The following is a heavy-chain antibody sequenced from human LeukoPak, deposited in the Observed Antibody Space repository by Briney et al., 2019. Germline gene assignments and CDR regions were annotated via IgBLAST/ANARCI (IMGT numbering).Heavy chain of an antibody. CDR3: AKAYPLYYYDSSGGGGGY. Sequence: PGGSLRLSCAAPGFTFSSYAMSWVRQAPGKGLEWVSAISGSGGSTYYADSVKGRFTISRDNSKNTLYLQMNSLRAEDTAVYYCAKAYPLYYYDSSGGGGGYWGQGTLVTVSS. J-gene: IGHJ4*02. D-gene: IGHD3-22*01. CDR2: ISGSGGST. CDR1: GFTFSSYA. V-gene: IGHV3-23*01.